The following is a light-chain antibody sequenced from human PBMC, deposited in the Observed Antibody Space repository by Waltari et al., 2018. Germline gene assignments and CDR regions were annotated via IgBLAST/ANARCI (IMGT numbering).Light chain of an antibody. CDR3: QQGTIWPPGIT. CDR1: QSVSSN. V-gene: IGKV3-15*01. J-gene: IGKJ3*01. CDR2: GAS. Sequence: EIVMTQSPATLSVSPGERATLSCRASQSVSSNLAWYQQKPGQAPRLLIFGASSRATGIPGRFSGSGSGTEFTLTISSLQSEDFAVYYCQQGTIWPPGITFGPGTRVDIK.